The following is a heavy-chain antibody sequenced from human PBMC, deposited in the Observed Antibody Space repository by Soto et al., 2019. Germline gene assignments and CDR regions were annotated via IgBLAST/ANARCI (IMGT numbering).Heavy chain of an antibody. CDR3: ARDFRITRLSRAFDS. D-gene: IGHD3-16*01. Sequence: EVQLVESGGGLVQPGGSLRLSCAASGFTFSSYWMHWVRQAPGKGLVWVSRINSDGSSTSYADSVKGRFTISRDNAKNTLYLQMNSLRAEDTAVYYCARDFRITRLSRAFDSWGQGTMVTVSS. V-gene: IGHV3-74*01. CDR1: GFTFSSYW. J-gene: IGHJ3*02. CDR2: INSDGSST.